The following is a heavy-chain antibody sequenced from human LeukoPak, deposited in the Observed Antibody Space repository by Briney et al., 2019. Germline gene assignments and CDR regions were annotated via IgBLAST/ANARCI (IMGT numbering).Heavy chain of an antibody. CDR2: IWYEGSNK. V-gene: IGHV3-33*01. CDR3: ARGEEQRWLQLGDWFDP. J-gene: IGHJ5*02. D-gene: IGHD5-24*01. CDR1: GFTFSSYG. Sequence: GRSLRLSCAASGFTFSSYGMHWVRQAPGKGLEWVAVIWYEGSNKYYADSVKGRFTISRDNSKNTLYLQMNSLRAEDTAVYYCARGEEQRWLQLGDWFDPWGQGTLVTVSS.